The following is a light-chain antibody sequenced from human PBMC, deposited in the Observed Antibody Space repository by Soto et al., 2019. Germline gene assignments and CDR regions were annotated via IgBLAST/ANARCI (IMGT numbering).Light chain of an antibody. J-gene: IGKJ1*01. CDR1: QGLSSY. CDR2: AAF. V-gene: IGKV1-9*01. Sequence: DIQLTQSPSFLSASVGDRVTITCRASQGLSSYLAWYQQKPGKAPNLLIYAAFTLQSGVPSRFSGSGSGTEFTLTISSLQPDDFATYYCQQYNSQWTFGQGTKVDIK. CDR3: QQYNSQWT.